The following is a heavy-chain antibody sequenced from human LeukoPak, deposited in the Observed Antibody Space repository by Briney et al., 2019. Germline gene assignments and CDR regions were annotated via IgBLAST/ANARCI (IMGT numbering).Heavy chain of an antibody. CDR1: GYSFTTYW. D-gene: IGHD5-24*01. V-gene: IGHV5-51*01. CDR2: IYPGDSDT. J-gene: IGHJ6*03. Sequence: GESLKISCKGSGYSFTTYWIGWVRQMPGKGLEWMGIIYPGDSDTRYSPSFQGQVTMSADKSISTAYLQWSSLKASDTAMYYCARHARDGYKSRYYYYMDVWGKGTTVTVSS. CDR3: ARHARDGYKSRYYYYMDV.